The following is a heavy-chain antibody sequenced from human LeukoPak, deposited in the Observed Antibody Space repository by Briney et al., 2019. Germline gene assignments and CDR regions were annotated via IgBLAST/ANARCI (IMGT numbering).Heavy chain of an antibody. CDR2: ITQDGGNR. CDR1: GFTFSIYA. J-gene: IGHJ4*02. D-gene: IGHD3-10*01. V-gene: IGHV3-30*15. CDR3: ATDKSYFDSRSHQGFDY. Sequence: PGGSLRLACAASGFTFSIYAMHWVRQAPGKGLEWVAFITQDGGNRYYAYSVKGRFTISRDNSKSTLYLQMSSLRAEDTAVYYCATDKSYFDSRSHQGFDYWGQGTLVTVSS.